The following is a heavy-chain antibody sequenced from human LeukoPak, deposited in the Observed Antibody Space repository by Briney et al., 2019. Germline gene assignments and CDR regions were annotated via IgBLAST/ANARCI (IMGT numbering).Heavy chain of an antibody. CDR2: VSGTTGNT. V-gene: IGHV3-23*01. CDR3: ATPAYRDRGGFEY. Sequence: GGSLRLSCAASGFTFSSYAMFWVRQAPGQGLAWVSAVSGTTGNTYYADSVKGRFTISRDNTKNTVYLQMDSLRVDDTAVYYCATPAYRDRGGFEYWGQGTLVTVSS. D-gene: IGHD1-26*01. CDR1: GFTFSSYA. J-gene: IGHJ4*02.